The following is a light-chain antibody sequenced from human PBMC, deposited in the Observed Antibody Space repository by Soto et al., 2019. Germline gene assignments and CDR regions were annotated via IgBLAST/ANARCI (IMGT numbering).Light chain of an antibody. CDR2: KAS. J-gene: IGKJ1*01. Sequence: DIQMTQSPSTLSASVGDRVTITCRASQSISTWLAWYQQKPAEGPKLLISKASSLESGIPSRFSGSGSGTQFTLTVSSLMPDDFACYFCHLCIAYPGTFGQGTKVEV. CDR3: HLCIAYPGT. CDR1: QSISTW. V-gene: IGKV1-5*03.